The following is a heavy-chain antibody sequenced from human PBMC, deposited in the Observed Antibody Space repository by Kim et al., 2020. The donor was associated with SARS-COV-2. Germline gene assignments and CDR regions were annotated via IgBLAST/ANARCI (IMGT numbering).Heavy chain of an antibody. CDR1: GFTFSDYY. V-gene: IGHV3-11*05. J-gene: IGHJ4*02. D-gene: IGHD5-18*01. CDR3: ARAGAEDTAMVTDDY. Sequence: GWSLRLSCAASGFTFSDYYMSWIRQAPGKGLEWVSYISSSSSYTNYADSVKGRFTISRDNAKNSLYLQMNSLRAEDTAVYYCARAGAEDTAMVTDDYWGQGTLVTVSS. CDR2: ISSSSSYT.